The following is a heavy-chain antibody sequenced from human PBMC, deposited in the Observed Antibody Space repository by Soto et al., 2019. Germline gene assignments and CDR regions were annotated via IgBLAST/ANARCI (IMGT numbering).Heavy chain of an antibody. CDR2: IYPGDSDT. D-gene: IGHD3-10*01. V-gene: IGHV5-51*01. CDR1: GYSFTSYW. Sequence: HGESLKISCKGSGYSFTSYWIGWVRQMPGKGLEWMGIIYPGDSDTRYSPSFQGQVTISADKSISTAYLQWSSLKASDTAMYYCARQLITMVRGVIIAYFDYWGQGTLVTVSS. CDR3: ARQLITMVRGVIIAYFDY. J-gene: IGHJ4*02.